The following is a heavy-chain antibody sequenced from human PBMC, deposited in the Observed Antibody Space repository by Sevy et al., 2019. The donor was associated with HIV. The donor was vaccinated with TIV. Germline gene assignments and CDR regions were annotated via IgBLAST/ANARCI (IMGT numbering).Heavy chain of an antibody. D-gene: IGHD6-13*01. CDR2: IRYDGSDK. J-gene: IGHJ4*02. V-gene: IGHV3-30*02. CDR3: AKDLAGPGRRYFDY. Sequence: GGSLRLSCAASGFTFSNFGMHWVRQVPGKGLEWVTFIRYDGSDKYYAASVKGRFTISRDDSKNTLYLQMDSLRAEDTAIYYCAKDLAGPGRRYFDYWGQGTMVTVSS. CDR1: GFTFSNFG.